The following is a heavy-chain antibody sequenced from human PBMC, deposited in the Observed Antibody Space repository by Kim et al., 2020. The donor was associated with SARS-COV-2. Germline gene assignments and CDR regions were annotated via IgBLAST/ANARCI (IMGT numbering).Heavy chain of an antibody. CDR2: ISGSGGST. Sequence: GGSLRLSCAASGFTFSSYAMSWVRQAPGKGMEWVSAISGSGGSTYYADSVKGRFTISRDNSKNTLYLQMNSLRAEDTAVYYCAKYPLSYDSSGYYPYYFDYWGQGTLVTVSS. CDR3: AKYPLSYDSSGYYPYYFDY. J-gene: IGHJ4*02. D-gene: IGHD3-22*01. CDR1: GFTFSSYA. V-gene: IGHV3-23*01.